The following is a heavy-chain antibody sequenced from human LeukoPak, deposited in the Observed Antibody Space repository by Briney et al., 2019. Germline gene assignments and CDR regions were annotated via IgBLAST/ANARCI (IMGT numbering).Heavy chain of an antibody. D-gene: IGHD2-15*01. J-gene: IGHJ4*02. V-gene: IGHV3-23*01. CDR2: IKSGGDIT. CDR1: GFAFSSSA. Sequence: GGSLRLSCAASGFAFSSSALGWVRQAPGKGLEWVSAIKSGGDITYYADSVKGRFTISRDDSKNTLYLQMDSLRAEDTAVYYCAKYPYSPMGYWGQGTLVTVSS. CDR3: AKYPYSPMGY.